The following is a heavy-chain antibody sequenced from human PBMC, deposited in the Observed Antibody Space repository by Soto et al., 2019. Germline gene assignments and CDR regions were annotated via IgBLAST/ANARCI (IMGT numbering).Heavy chain of an antibody. CDR3: ARYPWKRVAARYGMEV. CDR1: VVSISSSNW. V-gene: IGHV4-4*02. CDR2: IYHSGST. Sequence: PSETLSLTCAVSVVSISSSNWWSWVRQPPGKGLEWIGEIYHSGSTNYNPSLKSRVTISVDKSKNQFSLKLSSVTAADTAVYYCARYPWKRVAARYGMEVWGQRTTVTVSS. D-gene: IGHD6-6*01. J-gene: IGHJ6*02.